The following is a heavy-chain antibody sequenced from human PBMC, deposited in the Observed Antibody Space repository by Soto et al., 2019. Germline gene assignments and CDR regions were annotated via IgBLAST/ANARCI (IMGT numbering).Heavy chain of an antibody. Sequence: EVQLVESGGGLVQPGGSLRLSCAASGFTFSSYSMNWVRQAPGKGLEWVSYISRSSSTIYYADSVKGRFTISRDTAKNSLYLQMNSLRAEDTAVYYCARDIVVVPAAADSDYWGQGTLVTVSS. V-gene: IGHV3-48*01. D-gene: IGHD2-2*01. CDR1: GFTFSSYS. J-gene: IGHJ4*02. CDR2: ISRSSSTI. CDR3: ARDIVVVPAAADSDY.